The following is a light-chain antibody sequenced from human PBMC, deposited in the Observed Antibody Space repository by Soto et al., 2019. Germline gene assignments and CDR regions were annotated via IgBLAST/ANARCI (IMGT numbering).Light chain of an antibody. CDR2: GAS. CDR3: QQYCRSPPIT. J-gene: IGKJ5*01. Sequence: EIVLTQPPGTLSLSPGERATLSCRASQSVSSSYLTWYQQKPGQAPRLLIYGASSRATGIPDRFSGSGSGTDFTLTIRRLEPEDFAVYYCQQYCRSPPITVGQGTRLEI. CDR1: QSVSSSY. V-gene: IGKV3-20*01.